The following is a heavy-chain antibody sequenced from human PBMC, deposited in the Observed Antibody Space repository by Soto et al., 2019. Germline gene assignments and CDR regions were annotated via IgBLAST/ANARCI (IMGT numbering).Heavy chain of an antibody. Sequence: QVQLVESGGGVVQPGRSLRLSCVGSGFIFSNYGMHWVSQAPGKGLEWVALISYDGSDILYADSVKGRFTISRDNSKSTLFLHMNRPTAEDTAIYFCAIVRVADSALDHWGQGTLVTVSS. CDR2: ISYDGSDI. CDR3: AIVRVADSALDH. V-gene: IGHV3-30*06. CDR1: GFIFSNYG. J-gene: IGHJ4*02. D-gene: IGHD3-10*02.